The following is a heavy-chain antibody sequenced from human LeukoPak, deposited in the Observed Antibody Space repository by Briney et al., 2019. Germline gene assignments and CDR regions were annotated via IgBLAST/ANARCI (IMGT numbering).Heavy chain of an antibody. CDR3: ARVKDFAYSFFDL. CDR2: VYRSGNT. CDR1: GGSISQYY. V-gene: IGHV4-59*01. Sequence: SETLSLTCTLSGGSISQYYWSWIRQPPGKGPEWIGYVYRSGNTNYNHSLKSRVTISVDTSKNHFSLNLTSVTAADTAVYYCARVKDFAYSFFDLWGRGTLVTVSS. J-gene: IGHJ2*01.